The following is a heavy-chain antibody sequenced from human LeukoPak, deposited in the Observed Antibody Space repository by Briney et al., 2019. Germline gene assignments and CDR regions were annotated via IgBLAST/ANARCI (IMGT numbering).Heavy chain of an antibody. Sequence: PSETLSLTRTVSDGSISGYYWSWSRPPPQQGLGRVAYNHNSGGSNYRPFLKSRVTISVDTSNNQTSLILSSLTAADTAVYYCARHRARSGYHTGSDFWGQGTLVTVSS. J-gene: IGHJ4*02. D-gene: IGHD5-12*01. CDR2: NHNSGGS. V-gene: IGHV4-59*08. CDR3: ARHRARSGYHTGSDF. CDR1: DGSISGYY.